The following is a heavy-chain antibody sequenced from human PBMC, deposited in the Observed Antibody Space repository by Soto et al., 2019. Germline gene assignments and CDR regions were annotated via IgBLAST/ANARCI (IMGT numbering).Heavy chain of an antibody. Sequence: GGSLRLSCAASGFTFSNAWMSWVRQAPGKGLEWVGRIKSKTDGGTTDYAAPVKGRFTISRDDSKNTLYLQMNSPKTEDTAVYYCTTGGIVGATTDYWGQGTLVTVSS. J-gene: IGHJ4*02. CDR3: TTGGIVGATTDY. CDR1: GFTFSNAW. D-gene: IGHD1-26*01. V-gene: IGHV3-15*01. CDR2: IKSKTDGGTT.